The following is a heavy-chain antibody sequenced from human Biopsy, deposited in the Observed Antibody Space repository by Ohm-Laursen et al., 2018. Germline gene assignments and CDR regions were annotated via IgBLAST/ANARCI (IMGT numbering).Heavy chain of an antibody. V-gene: IGHV4-59*01. D-gene: IGHD3-22*01. CDR1: GDSISSYY. CDR3: ARDRGYYSDRTVPGYFDL. CDR2: VYYTGST. Sequence: TLSLTWPVSGDSISSYYWSWIRQPPGKGLQWIGYVYYTGSTDHNPSLQSRVTISVDTSKNHFSLRLRSVTPADTAIYYCARDRGYYSDRTVPGYFDLWGRGTLVTVSS. J-gene: IGHJ2*01.